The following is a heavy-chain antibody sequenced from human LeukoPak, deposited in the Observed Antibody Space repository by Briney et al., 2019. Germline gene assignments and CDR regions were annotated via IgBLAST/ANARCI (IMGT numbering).Heavy chain of an antibody. J-gene: IGHJ4*02. CDR3: ARGDYGDYPLHFDY. CDR2: IWYDGSNK. V-gene: IGHV3-33*01. CDR1: GFTFSSYG. Sequence: GGSLRLSCAASGFTFSSYGMHWVRQAPGKGLEWVAVIWYDGSNKYYADSVKGRFTISRDNSKNTLYLQMNSLRAEDTAVYYCARGDYGDYPLHFDYWGQGTLVTVSS. D-gene: IGHD4-17*01.